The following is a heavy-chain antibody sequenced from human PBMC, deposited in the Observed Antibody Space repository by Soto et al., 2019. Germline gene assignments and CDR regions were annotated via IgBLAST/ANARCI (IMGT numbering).Heavy chain of an antibody. CDR3: ARDIYYDILTGYYGKDACDI. J-gene: IGHJ3*02. D-gene: IGHD3-9*01. Sequence: QVQLVESGGGVVQPGRSLRLSCAASGFTFSSYAMHWVRQAPGKGLEWVAVISYDGSNKYYADSVKGRFTISRDNSKNTLYLQMNSLRAEDTDVYYCARDIYYDILTGYYGKDACDIWGQGTMVTVSS. CDR1: GFTFSSYA. CDR2: ISYDGSNK. V-gene: IGHV3-30-3*01.